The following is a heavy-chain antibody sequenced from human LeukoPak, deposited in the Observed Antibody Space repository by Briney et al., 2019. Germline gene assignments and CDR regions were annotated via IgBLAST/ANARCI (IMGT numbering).Heavy chain of an antibody. CDR2: ISSSGSTI. CDR1: GFTFSSYE. Sequence: PGGSLRLSCAASGFTFSSYEMSWVRQAPGKGLEWVSYISSSGSTIYYADSVKGRFTISRDNAKNSLYLQMNSLRAEDTALYYCARERATASPIAFDIWGQGTMVTVSS. V-gene: IGHV3-48*03. D-gene: IGHD5-24*01. CDR3: ARERATASPIAFDI. J-gene: IGHJ3*02.